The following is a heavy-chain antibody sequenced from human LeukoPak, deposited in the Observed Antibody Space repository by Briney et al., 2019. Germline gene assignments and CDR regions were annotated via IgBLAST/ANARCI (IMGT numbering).Heavy chain of an antibody. V-gene: IGHV3-23*01. CDR3: AKGPVATLDS. D-gene: IGHD4-23*01. J-gene: IGHJ4*02. Sequence: GGSLRLSCAASGFTFSASAMTWVRQAPAKGLEWVSSVNGGGSSTYYADSVKGRSTISRDNSRNTLYLQMNSLRVEDTAVYYCAKGPVATLDSWGQGTLVTVSS. CDR1: GFTFSASA. CDR2: VNGGGSST.